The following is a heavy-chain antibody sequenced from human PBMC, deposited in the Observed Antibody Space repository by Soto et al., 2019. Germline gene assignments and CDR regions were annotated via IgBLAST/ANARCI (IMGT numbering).Heavy chain of an antibody. Sequence: GLSLRLSCAASGFIFSDYGMHWVLQAPGKGLEWMAIISSDGSDKYYADSVKGLFTISRDNSKNTLYLQMKRLRAEDTAVYYCAKNHLPQSYYVLPWFYPWAQGTLVTVSS. D-gene: IGHD3-16*01. CDR1: GFIFSDYG. V-gene: IGHV3-30*18. CDR2: ISSDGSDK. CDR3: AKNHLPQSYYVLPWFYP. J-gene: IGHJ5*02.